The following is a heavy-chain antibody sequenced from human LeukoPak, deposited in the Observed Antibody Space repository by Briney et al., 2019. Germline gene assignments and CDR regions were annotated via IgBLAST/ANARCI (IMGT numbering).Heavy chain of an antibody. CDR1: GYTFIGYS. CDR2: IDPDSGVT. V-gene: IGHV1-2*02. Sequence: GASVKVSCKASGYTFIGYSIYWVRQAPGQGLEWRGRIDPDSGVTDYAQKFQDRVTVTSDTSINTVYMELSRLRSDDTAVYYCARGDSSGSNWFDPWGQGTLVTVSS. J-gene: IGHJ5*02. D-gene: IGHD3-22*01. CDR3: ARGDSSGSNWFDP.